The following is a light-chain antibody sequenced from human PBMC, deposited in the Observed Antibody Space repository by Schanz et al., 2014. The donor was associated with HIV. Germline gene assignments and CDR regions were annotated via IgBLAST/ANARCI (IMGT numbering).Light chain of an antibody. V-gene: IGKV3D-15*01. CDR2: GAS. CDR1: QSISND. Sequence: EIVMTQSPATLSVSPGERVTLSCRASQSISNDLAWYQQKPGQAPRLLIYGASTRATGIPARFSGSGSGTDFTLTISSLQPEDFATYYCQQSYSTPRTFGQGTKVEIK. J-gene: IGKJ1*01. CDR3: QQSYSTPRT.